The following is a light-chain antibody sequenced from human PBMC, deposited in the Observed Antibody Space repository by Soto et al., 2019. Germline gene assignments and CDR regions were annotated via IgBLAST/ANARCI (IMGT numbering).Light chain of an antibody. J-gene: IGKJ1*01. Sequence: DIQMTQSPSSLSASVGDRVTITCRASQSIGTYLHWYQQKPGRAPKRLIYGSSSLQSGVPSRFSGSGSGTEFTLTISSLQPEDFATYYCLQHNVFPRTFGQGTKVEIK. CDR3: LQHNVFPRT. CDR2: GSS. CDR1: QSIGTY. V-gene: IGKV1-17*01.